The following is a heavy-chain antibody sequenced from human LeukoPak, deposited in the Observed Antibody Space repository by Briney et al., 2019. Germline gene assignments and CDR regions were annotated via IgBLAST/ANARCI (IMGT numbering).Heavy chain of an antibody. CDR2: ISSSSSYI. J-gene: IGHJ6*03. CDR1: GFSRCPFSSYA. Sequence: PGGTLRLSCAASGFSRCPFSSYAMSWVRQAPGKGLEWVSSISSSSSYIYYADSVKGRFTISRDNAKKSLYLQMNSLRAEDTAVYYCARSELGYNYYYMDVWGKGTTVTISS. V-gene: IGHV3-21*01. CDR3: ARSELGYNYYYMDV. D-gene: IGHD3-10*01.